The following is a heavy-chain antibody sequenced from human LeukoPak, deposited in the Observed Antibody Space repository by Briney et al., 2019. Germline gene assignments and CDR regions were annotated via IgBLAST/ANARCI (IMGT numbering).Heavy chain of an antibody. V-gene: IGHV3-23*01. Sequence: GGSLRLSCAASGFTFSSYAMSWVRQAPGKGLEWVSAISGSGGSTYYADSVKGRFTISRDNSKKTLYLQMNSLRAEDTAVYYCAKEATDMITFGGVKPGYYFDYWGQGTLVTVSS. CDR1: GFTFSSYA. CDR3: AKEATDMITFGGVKPGYYFDY. CDR2: ISGSGGST. J-gene: IGHJ4*02. D-gene: IGHD3-16*01.